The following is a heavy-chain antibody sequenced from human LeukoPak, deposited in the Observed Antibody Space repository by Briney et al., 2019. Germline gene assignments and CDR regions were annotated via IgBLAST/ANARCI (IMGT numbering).Heavy chain of an antibody. J-gene: IGHJ4*02. Sequence: PSETLSLTCAVSGGSSRSGDYYWSWIRQPAGKGLEWIGRIYTSGSIDYKPSLRSRVTMSVDTSRNQFSLKLTSVTAADTAVYYCVRESKTYDGSGYYHDYWGQGTLVTVSS. CDR3: VRESKTYDGSGYYHDY. CDR2: IYTSGSI. D-gene: IGHD3-22*01. CDR1: GGSSRSGDYY. V-gene: IGHV4-61*02.